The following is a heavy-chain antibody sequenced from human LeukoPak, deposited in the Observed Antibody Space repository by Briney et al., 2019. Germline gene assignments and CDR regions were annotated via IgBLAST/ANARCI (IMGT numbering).Heavy chain of an antibody. CDR1: GGTFSSYT. D-gene: IGHD3-22*01. CDR2: IIPILGIA. J-gene: IGHJ4*02. Sequence: ASVKVSCKASGGTFSSYTISWVRQAPGQGLEWMGRIIPILGIANYAQKFQGRVTITADKSTSTAYMELSSLRSEDTAVYYCAILSGYLPRNFDYWGQGTLVTVSS. CDR3: AILSGYLPRNFDY. V-gene: IGHV1-69*02.